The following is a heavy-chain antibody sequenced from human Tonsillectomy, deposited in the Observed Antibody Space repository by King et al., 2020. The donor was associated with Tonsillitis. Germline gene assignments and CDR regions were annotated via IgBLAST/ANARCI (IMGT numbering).Heavy chain of an antibody. CDR1: GFTFSSYA. V-gene: IGHV3-30-3*01. CDR3: ARDPYSPGKGSSTPYYFDY. CDR2: ISYDGSNK. Sequence: VQLVQSGGGVVQPGRSLRLSCAASGFTFSSYAMHWVRQAPGKGLEWVAVISYDGSNKYYADSVKGRFTISRDNSKNTLYLQMNSLRAEDTTVYYCARDPYSPGKGSSTPYYFDYWGQGTLVTVSS. J-gene: IGHJ4*02. D-gene: IGHD1-26*01.